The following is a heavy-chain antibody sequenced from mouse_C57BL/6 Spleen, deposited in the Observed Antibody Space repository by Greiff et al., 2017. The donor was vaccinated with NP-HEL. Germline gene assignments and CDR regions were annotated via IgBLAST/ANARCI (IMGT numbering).Heavy chain of an antibody. V-gene: IGHV1-59*01. CDR1: GYTFTSYW. CDR2: IDPSDSYT. J-gene: IGHJ1*03. CDR3: ARPLPDWYFDV. Sequence: QVQLQQPGAELVGPGTSVKLSCKASGYTFTSYWMHWVKQRPGQGLEWIGVIDPSDSYTNYNQKFKGKATLTVDTSSSTAYMQLSSLTSEDSAVYYCARPLPDWYFDVWGTGTTVTVSS. D-gene: IGHD2-1*01.